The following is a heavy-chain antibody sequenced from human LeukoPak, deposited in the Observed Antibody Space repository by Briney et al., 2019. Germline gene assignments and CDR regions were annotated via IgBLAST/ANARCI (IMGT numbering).Heavy chain of an antibody. V-gene: IGHV3-48*01. J-gene: IGHJ6*02. Sequence: GGSLRLSCAASGFTFSSYSMNWVRQAPGKGLEWVSYISSSSSTIYYADSVKGRFTISRDNSKNTLYLQMNSLRAEDTAVYYCARGYQGGASYYYYYGMDVWGQGTTVTVSS. CDR1: GFTFSSYS. D-gene: IGHD3-16*01. CDR2: ISSSSSTI. CDR3: ARGYQGGASYYYYYGMDV.